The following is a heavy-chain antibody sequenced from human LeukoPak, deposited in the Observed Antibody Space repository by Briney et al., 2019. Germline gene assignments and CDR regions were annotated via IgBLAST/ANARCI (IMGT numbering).Heavy chain of an antibody. CDR3: ARYVGGVYYYMDV. J-gene: IGHJ6*03. CDR2: IYYSGST. V-gene: IGHV4-39*01. D-gene: IGHD1-26*01. Sequence: SETLSLTCTVSGGSISSSSYYWGWIRQPPGKGLEWIGSIYYSGSTYYNPSLKSRVTISVDTSKNQFSLKLSSVTAADTAVYYCARYVGGVYYYMDVWGKGTTVTISS. CDR1: GGSISSSSYY.